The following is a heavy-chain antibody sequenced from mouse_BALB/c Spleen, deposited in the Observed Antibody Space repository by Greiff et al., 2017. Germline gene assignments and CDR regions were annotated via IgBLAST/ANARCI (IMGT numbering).Heavy chain of an antibody. J-gene: IGHJ4*01. Sequence: EVHLVDSGGGLVKPGGSLKLSCAASGFTFSSYAMSWVRQTPEKRLEWVASISSGGSTYYPDSVKGRFTISRDNARNILYLQMSSLRSEDTAMYYCARGIYDGYLYAMDYWGQGTSVTVSS. D-gene: IGHD2-3*01. CDR2: ISSGGST. CDR3: ARGIYDGYLYAMDY. CDR1: GFTFSSYA. V-gene: IGHV5-6-5*01.